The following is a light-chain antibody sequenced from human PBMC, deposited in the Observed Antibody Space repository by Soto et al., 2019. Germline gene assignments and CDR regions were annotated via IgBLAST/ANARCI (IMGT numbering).Light chain of an antibody. V-gene: IGKV4-1*01. CDR3: QQYYSNPRT. Sequence: DFLMTQSQDSLAVSLGERATINCKSSQSVLYSSNNKNYLAWYQQKPGQPPKLLIYWSSTRESGVPDRFSGSGSGTDFTLTISSLQAEDVAIYYCQQYYSNPRTFGQGTKV. J-gene: IGKJ1*01. CDR1: QSVLYSSNNKNY. CDR2: WSS.